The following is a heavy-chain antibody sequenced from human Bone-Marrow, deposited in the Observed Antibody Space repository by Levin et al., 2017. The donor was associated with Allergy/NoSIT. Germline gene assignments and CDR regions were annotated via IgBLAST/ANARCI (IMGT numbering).Heavy chain of an antibody. V-gene: IGHV5-51*01. CDR2: IFPSDSDT. Sequence: KHGESLKISCQASGYSFTSYWFGWVRQRPGKGLEWMGLIFPSDSDTRVSPSFQGQIIMSVDKSTSTAYLQWSSLKASDSAMYYCARRDSDGSNSFDYWGQGTLVTVSS. D-gene: IGHD4-23*01. CDR3: ARRDSDGSNSFDY. CDR1: GYSFTSYW. J-gene: IGHJ4*02.